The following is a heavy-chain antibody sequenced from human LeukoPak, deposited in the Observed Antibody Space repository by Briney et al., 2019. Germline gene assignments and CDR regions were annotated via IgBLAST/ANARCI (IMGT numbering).Heavy chain of an antibody. D-gene: IGHD5-18*01. CDR1: GFTFSRYA. Sequence: GGSLRLSCSASGFTFSRYAMHWVRQAPGKGLEYVSAISSNGGSTYYGDSVKGRFTISRDNSKNTLYLQMSSLRAEDTAVYYCVKARGIQLWLPGDFWGQGTLVTVSS. V-gene: IGHV3-64D*09. CDR3: VKARGIQLWLPGDF. CDR2: ISSNGGST. J-gene: IGHJ4*02.